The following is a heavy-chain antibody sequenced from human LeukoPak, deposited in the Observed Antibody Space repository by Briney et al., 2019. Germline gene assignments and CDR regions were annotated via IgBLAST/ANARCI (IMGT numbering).Heavy chain of an antibody. Sequence: SETLSLTCTVSGDPISSYYWSWIRQPPGKGLEWIGYISYSGTTNYNPSLRSRVTISLDTSKNQFSLKLTSVTAADTAVYYCARDPAKYGDYDYWGQGTLVTVSS. V-gene: IGHV4-59*01. CDR2: ISYSGTT. CDR1: GDPISSYY. CDR3: ARDPAKYGDYDY. D-gene: IGHD4-17*01. J-gene: IGHJ4*02.